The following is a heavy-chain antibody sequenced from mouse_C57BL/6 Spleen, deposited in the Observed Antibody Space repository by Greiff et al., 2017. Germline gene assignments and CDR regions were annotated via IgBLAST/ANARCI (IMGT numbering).Heavy chain of an antibody. CDR1: GYTFTDYY. Sequence: EVQLQQSGPELVKPGASVKISCTASGYTFTDYYMNWVKQSHGKSLEWIGDINPNNGGTSYNQKFKGKATLTVDKSSSTAYMGRRSLTAEDAAVYYCAEDYYGTGYFDVWGTGTTVTVSA. CDR2: INPNNGGT. V-gene: IGHV1-26*01. J-gene: IGHJ1*03. CDR3: AEDYYGTGYFDV. D-gene: IGHD1-1*01.